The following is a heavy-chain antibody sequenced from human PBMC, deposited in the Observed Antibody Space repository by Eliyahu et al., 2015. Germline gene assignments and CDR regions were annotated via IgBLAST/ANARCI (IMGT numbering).Heavy chain of an antibody. V-gene: IGHV2-5*02. Sequence: QITLKESGPTLVKPTQTLPLTCXFSGFSLXXSGVGVGWIRQPPGKALEWLALIYWDDDKRYSPSLKSRLTITKDTSKNQVVLTMTNMDPVDTATYYCAHSGLRLGELSGTFDYWGQGTLVTVSX. CDR2: IYWDDDK. D-gene: IGHD3-16*02. CDR1: GFSLXXSGVG. CDR3: AHSGLRLGELSGTFDY. J-gene: IGHJ4*02.